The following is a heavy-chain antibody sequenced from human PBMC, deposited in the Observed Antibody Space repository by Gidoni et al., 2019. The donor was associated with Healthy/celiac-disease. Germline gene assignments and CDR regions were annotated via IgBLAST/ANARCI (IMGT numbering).Heavy chain of an antibody. D-gene: IGHD1-26*01. Sequence: QVQLVQSGAEVKKPGASVKVSCQASGSTFPVYYRHGGRQAPGQGLEWMGWINPNSGGTNYAKKVQGRVTMTRDTSISTAYMELSRLRSDDTAVYYCAREIGEWDGYNDLGVWRPWGQGTLVTVSS. V-gene: IGHV1-2*02. CDR2: INPNSGGT. J-gene: IGHJ5*02. CDR3: AREIGEWDGYNDLGVWRP. CDR1: GSTFPVYY.